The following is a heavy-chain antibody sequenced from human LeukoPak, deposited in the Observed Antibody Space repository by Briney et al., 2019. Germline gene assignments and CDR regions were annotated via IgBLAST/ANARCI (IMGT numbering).Heavy chain of an antibody. Sequence: SETLSLTCTVSGGSISSYYWSWIRQPAGKGLEWIGRIYTSGSTNYNPSLKSRVTISVDTSKNQFSLKLSSVTAADTAVYYCARHVGGYDFWSGYLNWFDPWGQGTLVTVSS. J-gene: IGHJ5*02. CDR3: ARHVGGYDFWSGYLNWFDP. D-gene: IGHD3-3*01. V-gene: IGHV4-4*07. CDR1: GGSISSYY. CDR2: IYTSGST.